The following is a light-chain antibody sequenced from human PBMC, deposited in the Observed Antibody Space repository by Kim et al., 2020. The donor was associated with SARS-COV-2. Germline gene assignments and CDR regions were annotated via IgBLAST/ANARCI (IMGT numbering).Light chain of an antibody. CDR1: RSVTTN. V-gene: IGKV3-11*01. J-gene: IGKJ4*01. CDR3: QQRESWPLT. CDR2: DAS. Sequence: WSPGERATLSCRASRSVTTNLAWYHQKPGQPPRLLTYDASNRATGIPARFSGSGSGTEFTLTISSLEPEDFAVYYCQQRESWPLTFGGGTKVEIK.